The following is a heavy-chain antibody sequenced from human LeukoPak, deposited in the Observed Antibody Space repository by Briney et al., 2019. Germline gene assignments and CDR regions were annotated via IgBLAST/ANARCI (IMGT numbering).Heavy chain of an antibody. Sequence: PGRSLRLSCAGSGFSFSRYGIHWVRQAPGKGLEWVANIKQDGSDKYYVDSVKGRFTISRDNPKNSLYLQMNSLSVEDTAVYYCARVPGSSSYFDYWGQGSLVTVSS. CDR2: IKQDGSDK. J-gene: IGHJ4*02. CDR3: ARVPGSSSYFDY. V-gene: IGHV3-7*03. CDR1: GFSFSRYG. D-gene: IGHD6-6*01.